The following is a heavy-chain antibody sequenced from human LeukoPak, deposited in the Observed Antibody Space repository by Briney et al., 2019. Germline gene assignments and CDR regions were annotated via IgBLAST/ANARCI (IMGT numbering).Heavy chain of an antibody. CDR2: ISYDGSNR. CDR3: AKVCCPYSSSFPVY. J-gene: IGHJ4*02. D-gene: IGHD6-6*01. Sequence: GGSLRLSCAASGFTFSSYGLHWVRQAPGKGLEWVAVISYDGSNRYYADSVKGRFTISRDNSKNTLYLQMNSLRAEDTAVYYCAKVCCPYSSSFPVYWGQGTLVTVSS. V-gene: IGHV3-30*18. CDR1: GFTFSSYG.